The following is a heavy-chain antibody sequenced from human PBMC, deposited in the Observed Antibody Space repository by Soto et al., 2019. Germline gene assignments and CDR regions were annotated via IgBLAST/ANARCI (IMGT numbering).Heavy chain of an antibody. V-gene: IGHV1-3*05. Sequence: QAQLVQSGAEEKKPGASVKVSCKASGYTFTSYAIHWVRQAPGQRLEWMGWINVGNGNTKYSQTFQGRVTITTDTSEGTGYMELSSIKSEDTAVYYCARGEPYGMDVWGQGTTVTVSS. J-gene: IGHJ6*02. D-gene: IGHD1-1*01. CDR3: ARGEPYGMDV. CDR2: INVGNGNT. CDR1: GYTFTSYA.